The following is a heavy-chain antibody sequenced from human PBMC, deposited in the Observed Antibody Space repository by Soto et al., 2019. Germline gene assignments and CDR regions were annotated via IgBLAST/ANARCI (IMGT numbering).Heavy chain of an antibody. CDR2: VYHSGTT. V-gene: IGHV4-61*01. CDR3: ARAHYGDYGYGMDV. Sequence: SETLSLTCTVSGGSVSSGSYYWSWIRQPPGKGLEWIGYVYHSGTTNYNPSLKSRVTISVDRSKNQFSLKLTSVTAADTAVYYCARAHYGDYGYGMDVWGQGTPVTVSS. J-gene: IGHJ6*02. D-gene: IGHD4-17*01. CDR1: GGSVSSGSYY.